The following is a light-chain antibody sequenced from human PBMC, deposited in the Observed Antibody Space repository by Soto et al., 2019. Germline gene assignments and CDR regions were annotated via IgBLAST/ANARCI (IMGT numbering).Light chain of an antibody. CDR1: QSVSSSY. V-gene: IGKV3-20*01. CDR3: EEYGSSRRWK. CDR2: GAS. J-gene: IGKJ1*01. Sequence: EIVLTQSPGTLSLSPGERATLSCRASQSVSSSYLAWYQQKPGQAPRLLIYGASSRATGIPDRFSGSGSGTDFTLTISRLEPEDFAVYYCEEYGSSRRWKFGQGTNGDI.